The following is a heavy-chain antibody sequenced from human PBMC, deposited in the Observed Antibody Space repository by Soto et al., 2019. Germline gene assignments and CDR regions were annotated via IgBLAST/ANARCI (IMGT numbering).Heavy chain of an antibody. J-gene: IGHJ6*03. D-gene: IGHD6-13*01. V-gene: IGHV1-3*01. CDR1: GYTFTSYA. CDR2: INAGNGNT. Sequence: GASVKVSCKASGYTFTSYAMHWVRQAPGQRLEWMGWINAGNGNTKYSQKFQGRVTITRDTSASTAYMELSSLRSEDTAVYYCAMGEPAGTGYYHYYHLDVWGKGTTVTVPS. CDR3: AMGEPAGTGYYHYYHLDV.